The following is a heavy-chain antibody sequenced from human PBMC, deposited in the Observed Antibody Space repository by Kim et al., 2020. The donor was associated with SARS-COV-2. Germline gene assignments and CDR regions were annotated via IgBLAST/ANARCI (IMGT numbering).Heavy chain of an antibody. Sequence: SETLSLTCAVYGGSFSGYYWSWIRQPPGKGLEWIGEINHSGSTNYNPSLKSRVTISVDTSKNQFSLKLSSVTAADTAVYYCARGPPGAGSGSYTYFDYWG. CDR3: ARGPPGAGSGSYTYFDY. D-gene: IGHD3-10*01. V-gene: IGHV4-34*01. CDR1: GGSFSGYY. J-gene: IGHJ4*01. CDR2: INHSGST.